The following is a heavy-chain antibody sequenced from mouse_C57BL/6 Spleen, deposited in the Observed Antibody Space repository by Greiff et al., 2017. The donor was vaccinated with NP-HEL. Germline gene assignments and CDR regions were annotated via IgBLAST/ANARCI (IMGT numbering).Heavy chain of an antibody. CDR3: ARQLGDYAMDY. J-gene: IGHJ4*01. Sequence: QVHVKQSGAELVKPGASVKMSCKASGYTFTSYWITWVKQRPGQGLEWIGDIYPGSGSTNYNEKFKSKATLTVDTSSSTAYMQLSSLTSEDSAVYYCARQLGDYAMDYWGQGTSVTVSS. CDR2: IYPGSGST. D-gene: IGHD3-1*01. CDR1: GYTFTSYW. V-gene: IGHV1-55*01.